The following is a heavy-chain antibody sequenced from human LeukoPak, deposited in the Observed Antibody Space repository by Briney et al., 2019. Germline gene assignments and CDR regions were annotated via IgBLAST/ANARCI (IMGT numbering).Heavy chain of an antibody. V-gene: IGHV4-61*05. CDR1: GGSISSSSYY. D-gene: IGHD6-19*01. Sequence: SETLSLTCTVSGGSISSSSYYWGWIRQPPGKGLEWIGYIYYSGSTNYNPSLKSRVTISVDTSKNQFSLKLSSVTAADTAVYYCARHGSKAVSGTGVLDYWGQGTLVTVSS. CDR2: IYYSGST. J-gene: IGHJ4*02. CDR3: ARHGSKAVSGTGVLDY.